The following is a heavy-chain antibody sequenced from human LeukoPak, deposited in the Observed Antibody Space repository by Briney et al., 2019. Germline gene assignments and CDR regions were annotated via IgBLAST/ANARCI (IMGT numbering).Heavy chain of an antibody. J-gene: IGHJ6*03. V-gene: IGHV1-2*02. D-gene: IGHD6-19*01. CDR1: GYTFTGYY. Sequence: ASVKVSCKASGYTFTGYYMHWVRQAPGQGLEWMGWINPNSGGTNYAQKFQGRVTMTRDTSISTAYMELSSLRSEDTAVYYCARGPADSSDWGLYYYYYMDVWGKGTTVTVSS. CDR3: ARGPADSSDWGLYYYYYMDV. CDR2: INPNSGGT.